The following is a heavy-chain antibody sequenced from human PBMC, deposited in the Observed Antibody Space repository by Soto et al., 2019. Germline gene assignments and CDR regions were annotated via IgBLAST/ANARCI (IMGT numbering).Heavy chain of an antibody. CDR1: GFTFSDHY. CDR3: ARVVVNTYYYYGMDV. Sequence: GGSLRLSCAASGFTFSDHYMDWVRQAPGKGLEWVGRTRNKANSYTTEYAASVKGRFTISRDDSKNSLYLQMNSLKTEDTAVYYCARVVVNTYYYYGMDVWGQGTTVTVS. CDR2: TRNKANSYTT. D-gene: IGHD2-15*01. V-gene: IGHV3-72*01. J-gene: IGHJ6*02.